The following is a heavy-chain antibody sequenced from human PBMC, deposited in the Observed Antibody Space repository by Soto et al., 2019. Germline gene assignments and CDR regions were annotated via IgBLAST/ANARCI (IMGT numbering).Heavy chain of an antibody. D-gene: IGHD4-4*01. J-gene: IGHJ4*02. CDR3: ARSKDDSNHLDY. CDR1: GGSVMGFY. CDR2: VYSSGLT. Sequence: QVQLHESGPGRVMPSETLSLTCSVSGGSVMGFYWNWVRQSAEKGLAWIGRVYSSGLTHYNPSVESRVTITVDTSRNQFSLRLTSVTAGDTAVYFCARSKDDSNHLDYWGQGTQVTVSS. V-gene: IGHV4-4*07.